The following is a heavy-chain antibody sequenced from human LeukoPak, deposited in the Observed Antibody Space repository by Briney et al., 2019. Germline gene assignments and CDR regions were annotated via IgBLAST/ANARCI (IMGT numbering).Heavy chain of an antibody. D-gene: IGHD6-13*01. CDR3: ARDKVWGSSSWYGNWFDP. Sequence: PGGSLRLSCAASGFTVSSNYMSWVRQAPGKGLEWVSVIYSGGSTYYADSVKGRFTISRDNAKNSLYLQMNSLRAEDTAVYYCARDKVWGSSSWYGNWFDPWGRGTLVTVSS. CDR2: IYSGGST. J-gene: IGHJ5*02. V-gene: IGHV3-53*01. CDR1: GFTVSSNY.